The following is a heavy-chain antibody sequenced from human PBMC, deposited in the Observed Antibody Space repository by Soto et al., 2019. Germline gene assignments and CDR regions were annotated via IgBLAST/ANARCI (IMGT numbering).Heavy chain of an antibody. Sequence: AGGSLRLSCAASGFTFSSYGMHWVRQAPGKGLEWVAVISYDGSNKHYADSVKGRFTISRDNSKNTLCLQMNSLRAEDTAVYYCAKAPYCGGDCYRSPLDYWGQGTLVTVSS. D-gene: IGHD2-21*02. CDR1: GFTFSSYG. V-gene: IGHV3-30*18. CDR3: AKAPYCGGDCYRSPLDY. CDR2: ISYDGSNK. J-gene: IGHJ4*02.